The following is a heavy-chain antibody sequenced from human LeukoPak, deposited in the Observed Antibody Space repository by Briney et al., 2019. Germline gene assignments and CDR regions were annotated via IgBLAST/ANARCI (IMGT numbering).Heavy chain of an antibody. V-gene: IGHV3-33*01. J-gene: IGHJ6*02. CDR2: IWYDGSNK. CDR3: ARDFAPLYGMDV. CDR1: GFTFSSYG. Sequence: GRSLRLSCAASGFTFSSYGMHWVRQAPGKGLEWVAVIWYDGSNKYYADSVKGRFTISRDNSKNTLYLQMNSLRAEDTAVYYCARDFAPLYGMDVWGQGTTVTVSS. D-gene: IGHD3-3*01.